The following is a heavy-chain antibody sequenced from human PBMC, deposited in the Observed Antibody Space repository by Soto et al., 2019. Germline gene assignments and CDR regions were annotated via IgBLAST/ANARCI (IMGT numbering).Heavy chain of an antibody. CDR1: GGSFSGYY. V-gene: IGHV4-34*01. CDR2: INHSGST. J-gene: IGHJ4*02. CDR3: ARGGGVRYFDWLPLVYFDY. Sequence: PSETLSLTCAVYGGSFSGYYWSWIRQPPGKGLEWIGEINHSGSTNYNPSLKSRVTISVDTSKNQFSLKLSSVTAADTAVYYCARGGGVRYFDWLPLVYFDYWGQGTLVTVSS. D-gene: IGHD3-9*01.